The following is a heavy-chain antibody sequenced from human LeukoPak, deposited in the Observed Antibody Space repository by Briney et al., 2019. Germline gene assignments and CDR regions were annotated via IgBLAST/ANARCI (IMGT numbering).Heavy chain of an antibody. CDR1: GFTFSSYA. V-gene: IGHV3-23*01. J-gene: IGHJ5*02. CDR2: ISGSGTT. D-gene: IGHD2-15*01. Sequence: GGSLRLSCAASGFTFSSYAMSWVRQAPGKGLEWVSAISGSGTTYYADSVKGRFTISRDNSKNTVYLQVNSLRAEDTAVYYCAKSKEDCCGSFDPWGQGTLVTVSS. CDR3: AKSKEDCCGSFDP.